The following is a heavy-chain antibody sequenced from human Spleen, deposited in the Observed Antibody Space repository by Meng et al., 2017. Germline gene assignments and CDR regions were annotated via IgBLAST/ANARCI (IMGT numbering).Heavy chain of an antibody. CDR2: INHSGST. Sequence: SETLSLTCVVSGGSFSDYYWSWIRQPPGKGLEWIGEINHSGSTNYNPSLESRATISVDTSQNNLSLKLSSVTAADTAVYYCARGYSSGWYPYYYYGMDVWGQGTTVTVSS. J-gene: IGHJ6*02. D-gene: IGHD6-19*01. CDR3: ARGYSSGWYPYYYYGMDV. CDR1: GGSFSDYY. V-gene: IGHV4-34*01.